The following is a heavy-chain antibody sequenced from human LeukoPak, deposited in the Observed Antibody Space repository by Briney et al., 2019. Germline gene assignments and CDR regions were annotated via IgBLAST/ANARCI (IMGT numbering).Heavy chain of an antibody. CDR3: ASLYYDILTGYYRYYYYYMDV. CDR1: GGSFSGYY. CDR2: IYYSGST. J-gene: IGHJ6*03. Sequence: SETLSLTCAVYGGSFSGYYWSWIRQPPGKGLEWIGGIYYSGSTYYNPSLKSRVTISVDTSKNQFSLKLSSVTAADTAVYYCASLYYDILTGYYRYYYYYMDVWGKGTTVTISS. V-gene: IGHV4-34*01. D-gene: IGHD3-9*01.